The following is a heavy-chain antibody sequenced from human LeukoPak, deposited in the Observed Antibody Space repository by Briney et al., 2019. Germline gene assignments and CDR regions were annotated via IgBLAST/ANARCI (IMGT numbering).Heavy chain of an antibody. V-gene: IGHV4-39*01. D-gene: IGHD6-13*01. CDR1: GGSISSSSYY. CDR2: IYYSGST. J-gene: IGHJ4*02. Sequence: SETLSLTCTVSGGSISSSSYYWGWIRQPPGKGLEWIGSIYYSGSTYYNPSLKSRVTISVDTSKNQFSLRLSSVTAADTAVYYCASTPREHIAAAGMHFDYWGQGTLVTVSS. CDR3: ASTPREHIAAAGMHFDY.